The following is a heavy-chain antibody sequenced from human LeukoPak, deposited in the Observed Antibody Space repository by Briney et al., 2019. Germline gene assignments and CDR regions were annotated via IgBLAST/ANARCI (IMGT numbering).Heavy chain of an antibody. Sequence: GESLKISCKGSGYSFTSYWIGWVRHMPVKDLEWMGIIYPGDSDTRYSPSFQGQVTISADKSISTAYLQWSSLKASDTAMYYCARGVDTAMVTFDYWGQGTLVTVSS. J-gene: IGHJ4*02. CDR2: IYPGDSDT. CDR1: GYSFTSYW. CDR3: ARGVDTAMVTFDY. D-gene: IGHD5-18*01. V-gene: IGHV5-51*01.